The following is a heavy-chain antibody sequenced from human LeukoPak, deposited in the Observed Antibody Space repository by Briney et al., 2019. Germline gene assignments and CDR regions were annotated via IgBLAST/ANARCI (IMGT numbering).Heavy chain of an antibody. CDR2: IYHSGST. J-gene: IGHJ6*02. V-gene: IGHV4-59*08. CDR3: ARGGGAGLQYGMDV. CDR1: GGSIGSYY. Sequence: PSETLSLTCTVSGGSIGSYYWSWIRQPPGKGLEWIGYIYHSGSTNYNPSLKSRVTISVDTSKNQFSLKLSSVTAADTAVYYCARGGGAGLQYGMDVWGQGTTVTVSS. D-gene: IGHD5-24*01.